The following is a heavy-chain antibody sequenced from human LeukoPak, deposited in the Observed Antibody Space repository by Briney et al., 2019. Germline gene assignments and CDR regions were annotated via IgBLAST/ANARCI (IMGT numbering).Heavy chain of an antibody. CDR3: ANSATENYGMDV. V-gene: IGHV3-53*01. CDR1: GFTVDSNY. D-gene: IGHD2-15*01. J-gene: IGHJ6*02. CDR2: IYTGGNT. Sequence: GGSLRLSCAASGFTVDSNYLSWVRQAPGKGLEWVSTIYTGGNTYYAASVKGRFTISRDFSKNTLYLQMNSLRAEDTAVYYCANSATENYGMDVWGQGTTVTVSS.